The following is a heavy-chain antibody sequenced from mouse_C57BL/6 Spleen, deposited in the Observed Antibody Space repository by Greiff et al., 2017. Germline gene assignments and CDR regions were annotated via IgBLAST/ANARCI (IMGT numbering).Heavy chain of an antibody. CDR2: IDPSDSYT. J-gene: IGHJ2*01. V-gene: IGHV1-69*01. D-gene: IGHD4-1*01. CDR1: GYTFTSYW. Sequence: QVQLQQPGAELVMPGASVKLSCKASGYTFTSYWMHWVKQRPGQGLEWIGEIDPSDSYTNYNQKFKGKSTLTVDKSSSTAYMQLSSLTSADSAVYYCARGGGTDFDYWGQGTTLTVSS. CDR3: ARGGGTDFDY.